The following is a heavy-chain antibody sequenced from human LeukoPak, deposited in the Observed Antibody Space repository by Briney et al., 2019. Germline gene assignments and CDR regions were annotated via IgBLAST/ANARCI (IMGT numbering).Heavy chain of an antibody. J-gene: IGHJ3*02. V-gene: IGHV3-23*01. Sequence: GGSLRLSCTVSGFIFSDFSMSWVRQAPGKGLEWVSAISGSGGSTYYADSVKGRFTISRGDAENSLSLHMNSLRAGDTAVYYCAGGNYLSTGGAFDIWGQGTMVTVSS. CDR2: ISGSGGST. CDR1: GFIFSDFS. CDR3: AGGNYLSTGGAFDI. D-gene: IGHD3-10*01.